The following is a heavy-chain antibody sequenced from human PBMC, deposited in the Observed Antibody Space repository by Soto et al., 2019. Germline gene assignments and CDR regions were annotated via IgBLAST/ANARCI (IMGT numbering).Heavy chain of an antibody. D-gene: IGHD6-19*01. Sequence: PGGSLRLSCAASGFTFSSYAMSWVRQAPGKGLEWVSAISGSGGSTYYADSVKGRFTISRDNSKNTLYLQMNSLRAEDTAVYYCAGASGWYEGSRFDYWGQGTLVTVSS. V-gene: IGHV3-23*01. CDR3: AGASGWYEGSRFDY. CDR1: GFTFSSYA. CDR2: ISGSGGST. J-gene: IGHJ4*02.